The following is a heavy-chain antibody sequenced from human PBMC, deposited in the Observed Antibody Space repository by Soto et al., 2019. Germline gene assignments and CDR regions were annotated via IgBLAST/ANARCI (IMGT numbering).Heavy chain of an antibody. D-gene: IGHD6-6*01. CDR1: GFTFSSYG. J-gene: IGHJ4*02. Sequence: GGSLRLSCAASGFTFSSYGMHWVRQAPGKGLEWVAVIWYDGSNKYYADSVKGRYTISRDNSKNTLYLQMNSLMAEDTAVYYCARDSVSSIAARPGGGYDYWGQGTLVTVSS. V-gene: IGHV3-33*01. CDR2: IWYDGSNK. CDR3: ARDSVSSIAARPGGGYDY.